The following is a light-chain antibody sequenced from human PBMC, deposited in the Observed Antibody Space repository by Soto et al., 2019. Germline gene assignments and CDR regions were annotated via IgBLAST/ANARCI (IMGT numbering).Light chain of an antibody. V-gene: IGLV1-44*01. J-gene: IGLJ1*01. CDR3: SAWDDRLRGSV. Sequence: QSVRSHPPSASATPGHRVTISCSGSNSNIGSNPVNWYQQVPGTAPKLLIYGNDKRPSGVPDRFSGSKSGTSASLAIRGLQSEDDADYYCSAWDDRLRGSVFGTGTKVTVL. CDR2: GND. CDR1: NSNIGSNP.